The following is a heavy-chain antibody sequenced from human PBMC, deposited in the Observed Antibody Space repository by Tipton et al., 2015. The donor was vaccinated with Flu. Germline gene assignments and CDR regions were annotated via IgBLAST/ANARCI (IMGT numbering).Heavy chain of an antibody. CDR3: ARDQGFGGGLAYDYYAMDV. Sequence: TLSLTCSVSGDSIGSDYYWGWIRQPPGQGLEWIGNIYRSGNTYYNPSLRGRITISLDRSKNQFSLDLNSVTAADTAVYYCARDQGFGGGLAYDYYAMDVWGQGTTVTVSS. D-gene: IGHD3-10*01. CDR1: GDSIGSDYY. CDR2: IYRSGNT. V-gene: IGHV4-38-2*02. J-gene: IGHJ6*02.